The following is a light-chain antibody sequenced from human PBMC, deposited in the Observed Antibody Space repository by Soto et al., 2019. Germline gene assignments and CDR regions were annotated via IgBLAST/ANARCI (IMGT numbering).Light chain of an antibody. V-gene: IGLV2-23*03. CDR1: SSDVGNYNL. Sequence: QSALTQPASVSGSPGQSITISCTGTSSDVGNYNLVSWYQQHPGKAPKLIIYEGSKRPSGVSNRFSGSKSGNTASLTISGLQAEDEADHHCCSYAGGNTFVFGGGTKLTVL. CDR3: CSYAGGNTFV. CDR2: EGS. J-gene: IGLJ3*02.